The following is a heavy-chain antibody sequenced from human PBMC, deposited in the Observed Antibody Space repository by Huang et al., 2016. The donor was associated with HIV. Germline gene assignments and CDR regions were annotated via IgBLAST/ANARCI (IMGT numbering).Heavy chain of an antibody. D-gene: IGHD2-2*01. V-gene: IGHV4-39*01. CDR3: ASGEYGKNAYDI. J-gene: IGHJ3*02. Sequence: QLHLQQSGPGLVRPSETLSLICTVSGGSITSSTHYWGWIRQTPGKGLEWIGNFEYRGDAYYTPSLKNRVSIPIDTSKSQFSLRLSSVIATDTAVYYCASGEYGKNAYDIWGQGTVVTVSA. CDR2: FEYRGDA. CDR1: GGSITSSTHY.